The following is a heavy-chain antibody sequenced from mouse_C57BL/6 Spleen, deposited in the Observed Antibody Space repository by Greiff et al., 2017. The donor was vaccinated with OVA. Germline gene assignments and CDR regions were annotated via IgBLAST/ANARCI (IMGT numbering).Heavy chain of an antibody. V-gene: IGHV1-74*01. CDR3: APSPWDVYAMDY. Sequence: QVQLQQPGAELVKPGASVKVSCKASGYTFTSYWMPWVKQRPGQGLEWIGRIHPSDSDTNYNQNFKGKATFTVDKSSSTAYMQLSSLTSENSAVYYCAPSPWDVYAMDYWGQGTSVTVSS. D-gene: IGHD4-1*01. J-gene: IGHJ4*01. CDR1: GYTFTSYW. CDR2: IHPSDSDT.